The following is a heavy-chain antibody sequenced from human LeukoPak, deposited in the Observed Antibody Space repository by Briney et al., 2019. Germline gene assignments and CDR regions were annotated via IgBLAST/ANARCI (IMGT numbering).Heavy chain of an antibody. D-gene: IGHD1/OR15-1a*01. CDR3: VKELTTIGVPVFDH. Sequence: GGSLRRSCAASGFTFSNYAMSWVRQAPGKGLEWVSGIPSSGGDTYYPDSVRGRFTISRDNSKNMLYLQMDYLRGEDTAVYYCVKELTTIGVPVFDHWGQGTLVTVSS. J-gene: IGHJ4*02. V-gene: IGHV3-23*01. CDR2: IPSSGGDT. CDR1: GFTFSNYA.